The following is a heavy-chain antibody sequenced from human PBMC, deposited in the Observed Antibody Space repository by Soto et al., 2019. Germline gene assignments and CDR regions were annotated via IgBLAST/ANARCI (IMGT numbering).Heavy chain of an antibody. CDR1: GFTFSGYA. V-gene: IGHV3-23*01. CDR2: LTGSGGTT. D-gene: IGHD3-16*01. CDR3: AKCRRGLYGYNFDS. J-gene: IGHJ4*02. Sequence: EVQLLESGGGLVQPGGSLRLSCAASGFTFSGYAMSWVRQSPGKGLEWLSTLTGSGGTTYSADSVKGRFTISRDNSKNTLYLQMNSMRVEDRPVYYCAKCRRGLYGYNFDSWGQGNQETVYS.